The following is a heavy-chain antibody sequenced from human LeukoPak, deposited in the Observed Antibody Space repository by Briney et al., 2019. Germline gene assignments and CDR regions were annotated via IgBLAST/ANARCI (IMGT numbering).Heavy chain of an antibody. Sequence: GGSLRLSCVASGFTFTNYWMSWVRQAPGKGLEWVAVIWYDGSSKYYAASVKGRFTISRGNSKNTLYLQMNSLRAEDTAVYYCARSVDFWSGYPDYWGQGTLVTVSS. J-gene: IGHJ4*02. CDR1: GFTFTNYW. D-gene: IGHD3-3*01. V-gene: IGHV3-33*08. CDR2: IWYDGSSK. CDR3: ARSVDFWSGYPDY.